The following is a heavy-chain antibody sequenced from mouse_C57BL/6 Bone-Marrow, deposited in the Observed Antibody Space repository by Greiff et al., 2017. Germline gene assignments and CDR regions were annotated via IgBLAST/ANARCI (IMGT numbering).Heavy chain of an antibody. Sequence: QVQLKQSGAELARPGASVKLSCKASGYTFTSYGISWVKQRTGQGLEWIGEIYSRSGNPYYNEKFKGKATLPADKSSSTAYMELRSLTSEDSAVYFCARYDYGAWFAYWGQGTLVTVSA. CDR2: IYSRSGNP. CDR3: ARYDYGAWFAY. J-gene: IGHJ3*01. D-gene: IGHD2-4*01. V-gene: IGHV1-81*01. CDR1: GYTFTSYG.